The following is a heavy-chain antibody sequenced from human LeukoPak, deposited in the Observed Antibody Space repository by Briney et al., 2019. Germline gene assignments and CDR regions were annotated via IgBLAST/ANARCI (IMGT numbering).Heavy chain of an antibody. CDR2: IYYSGST. J-gene: IGHJ3*02. D-gene: IGHD3-3*01. V-gene: IGHV4-59*01. CDR1: GGSISSYY. CDR3: ARVHDFWSGYSFDI. Sequence: PSETLSLTCTVSGGSISSYYWSWIRQPPGKGLEWIGYIYYSGSTNYNPSLKSRVTISLDTSKSQFSLKLSSVTAADTAVYYCARVHDFWSGYSFDIWGQGTMATVSS.